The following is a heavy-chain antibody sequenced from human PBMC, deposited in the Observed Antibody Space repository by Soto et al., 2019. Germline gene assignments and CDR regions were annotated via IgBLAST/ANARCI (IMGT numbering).Heavy chain of an antibody. CDR1: GYSFTDYH. CDR2: INPKSGGT. V-gene: IGHV1-2*04. D-gene: IGHD2-8*01. CDR3: ARGDSTDCSNGVCSFFYNHDMDV. Sequence: ASVKVSCKASGYSFTDYHIHWVRQAPGQGLEWLGRINPKSGGTSTAQKFQGWVTMNTDPFISTASMELTRLTSDDTAIYYCARGDSTDCSNGVCSFFYNHDMDVWGQGTTVTVSS. J-gene: IGHJ6*02.